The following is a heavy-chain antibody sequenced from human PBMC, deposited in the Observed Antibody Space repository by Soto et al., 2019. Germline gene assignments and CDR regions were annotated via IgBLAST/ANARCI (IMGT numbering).Heavy chain of an antibody. V-gene: IGHV4-59*08. CDR2: IYYSGST. CDR1: GGSISSNY. CDR3: VRAVAGTWVWFDP. J-gene: IGHJ5*02. Sequence: SETLSLTCTASGGSISSNYWSWIRHPPGKGLEWIGYIYYSGSTNYNPSLKSRVTISVDTSKNQFSLKLSSVTAADTAVYYCVRAVAGTWVWFDPWGQGTLVTVSS. D-gene: IGHD6-19*01.